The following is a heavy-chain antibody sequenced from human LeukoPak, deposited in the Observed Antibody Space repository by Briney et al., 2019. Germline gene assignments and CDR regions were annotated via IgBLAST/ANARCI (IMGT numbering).Heavy chain of an antibody. J-gene: IGHJ4*02. Sequence: SETLSLTCTVSGYSISSGYYWGWIRQPPGKGLEWIGSIYHSGSTYYNPSLKSRVTISVDTSKNQFSLKLSSVTAADTAVYYCASVIAVAGFDYWGQGTLVTVSS. CDR3: ASVIAVAGFDY. D-gene: IGHD6-19*01. CDR1: GYSISSGYY. V-gene: IGHV4-38-2*02. CDR2: IYHSGST.